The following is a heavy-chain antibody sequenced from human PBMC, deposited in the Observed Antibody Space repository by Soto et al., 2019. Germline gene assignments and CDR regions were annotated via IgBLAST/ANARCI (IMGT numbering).Heavy chain of an antibody. CDR3: AKGRGPLYGGYDY. CDR2: ISGSGGST. J-gene: IGHJ4*02. V-gene: IGHV3-23*01. Sequence: EVQLLESGGGLVQPGGSLRLSCAASGFTFSSYAMSWGRPAPGKGLEWVSAISGSGGSTYYADSVKGRFTISRENSKNTLYLQMNSLRAEDTAVYYCAKGRGPLYGGYDYWGQGTLVTVSS. D-gene: IGHD5-12*01. CDR1: GFTFSSYA.